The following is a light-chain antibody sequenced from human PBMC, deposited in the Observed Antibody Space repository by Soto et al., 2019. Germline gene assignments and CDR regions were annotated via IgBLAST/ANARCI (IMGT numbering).Light chain of an antibody. J-gene: IGLJ2*01. Sequence: QSALTQPASVSGSPGQSITISCAGTMRDVGAYNLVSWYQQHPGRAPQLIIYEVRNRPAGISFRFSGSKSGNTASLTISGLQAEYEADYYCSSYTSKRSLIFGGGTTVTVL. V-gene: IGLV2-14*01. CDR1: MRDVGAYNL. CDR2: EVR. CDR3: SSYTSKRSLI.